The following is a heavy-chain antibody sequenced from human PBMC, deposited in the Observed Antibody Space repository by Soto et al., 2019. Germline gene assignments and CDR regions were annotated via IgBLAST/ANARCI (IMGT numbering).Heavy chain of an antibody. CDR1: AGSISSISYY. Sequence: SETLSLTCTVSAGSISSISYYRGWIRQPPGKGLEWIGSMYYSGTTYYNPSLKSRVTISIDTSKNQFSLKLSSVTAADTAMYYCASPRRDGYNLDYWGQGTLVTVSS. CDR2: MYYSGTT. V-gene: IGHV4-39*01. J-gene: IGHJ4*02. CDR3: ASPRRDGYNLDY. D-gene: IGHD5-12*01.